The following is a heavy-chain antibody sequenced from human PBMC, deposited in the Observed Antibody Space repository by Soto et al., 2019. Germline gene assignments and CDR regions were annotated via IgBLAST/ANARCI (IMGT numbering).Heavy chain of an antibody. J-gene: IGHJ4*02. CDR3: AAFAVNFGH. V-gene: IGHV1-58*01. D-gene: IGHD2-21*01. CDR2: IGVGSGNR. CDR1: GFGLTVDP. Sequence: SVKRDWKGSGFGLTVDPVGWGRQDHGQRLEWIGWIGVGSGNRHYAQKFQERVTITRDMSTNTAYMELSSLRSEDTAVYYCAAFAVNFGHWGQRTLVTVSS.